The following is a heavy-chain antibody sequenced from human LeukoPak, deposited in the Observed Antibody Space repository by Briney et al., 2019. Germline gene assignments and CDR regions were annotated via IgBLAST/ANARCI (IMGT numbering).Heavy chain of an antibody. J-gene: IGHJ4*02. V-gene: IGHV3-23*01. CDR3: AKDATPGNSMWDYFDY. CDR2: ISGSGGNT. Sequence: GGSLRLSCATSGFTFTNYAISWVRQAPGKGLEWVSGISGSGGNTYYADSVKGRFTNSRDNSKNTLFLQMNSLRAEDTAVYYCAKDATPGNSMWDYFDYWGQGTLVTVSS. D-gene: IGHD1-7*01. CDR1: GFTFTNYA.